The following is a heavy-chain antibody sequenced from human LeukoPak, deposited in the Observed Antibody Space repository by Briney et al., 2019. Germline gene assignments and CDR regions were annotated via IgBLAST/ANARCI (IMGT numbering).Heavy chain of an antibody. Sequence: GRSLRLSCAASGFTFSSSAMTWVRQAPGKGLEWVSSISPSGTGTYYADSVRVRFTISRDSSKNTLFLQMNSLRAEDTALYYCAKLLGATTDWGQGTLVTVSS. D-gene: IGHD1-26*01. CDR3: AKLLGATTD. CDR1: GFTFSSSA. V-gene: IGHV3-23*01. CDR2: ISPSGTGT. J-gene: IGHJ4*02.